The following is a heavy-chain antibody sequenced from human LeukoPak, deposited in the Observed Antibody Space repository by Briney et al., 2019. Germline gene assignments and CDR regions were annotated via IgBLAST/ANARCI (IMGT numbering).Heavy chain of an antibody. J-gene: IGHJ4*02. Sequence: GGSLRLSCAASGFTFSSYGMHWVRQAPGKGLERVALIWYDGSNKYYADSVKGRLTISRDNSKNTLYLQMNSLRAEDTAVYYCAREGPRGNSQFDYWGQGTLVTVSS. D-gene: IGHD2/OR15-2a*01. CDR1: GFTFSSYG. V-gene: IGHV3-33*01. CDR2: IWYDGSNK. CDR3: AREGPRGNSQFDY.